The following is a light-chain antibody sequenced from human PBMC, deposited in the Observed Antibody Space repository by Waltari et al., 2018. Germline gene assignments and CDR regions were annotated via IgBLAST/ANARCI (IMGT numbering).Light chain of an antibody. CDR3: QQYHSYPPP. V-gene: IGKV1-16*02. J-gene: IGKJ4*01. CDR2: AAS. Sequence: DIQMIQPPPSLSASVADRVTITCRASQGIDNFLVWFQQQPGKAPKSLIYAASSLQTGVPSKFSGNGSGTDFTLTISTLQPEDFSTYYCQQYHSYPPPFGGGTKVEIK. CDR1: QGIDNF.